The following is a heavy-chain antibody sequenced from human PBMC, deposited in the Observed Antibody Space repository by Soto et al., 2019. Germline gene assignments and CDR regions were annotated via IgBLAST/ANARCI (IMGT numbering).Heavy chain of an antibody. V-gene: IGHV4-34*01. Sequence: ETLSLTCAVYGGSFSGYYWSWIRQPPGKGLEWIGEINHSGSTNYNPSLKSRVTISVDTSKNQFSLKLSSVTAADTAVYYCARGLAVGYNWFDPWGQGTLVTVSS. CDR2: INHSGST. CDR1: GGSFSGYY. CDR3: ARGLAVGYNWFDP. D-gene: IGHD3-16*01. J-gene: IGHJ5*02.